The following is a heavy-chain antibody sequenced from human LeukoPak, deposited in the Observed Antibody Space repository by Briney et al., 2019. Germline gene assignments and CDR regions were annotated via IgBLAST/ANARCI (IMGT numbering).Heavy chain of an antibody. V-gene: IGHV1-46*01. D-gene: IGHD5-18*01. CDR3: ARETGYAYGRAPLDY. Sequence: ASVKVSCKASGYTFTSYYMHWVRQAPGQGPEWMGIINPSGGSTSYAQKFQGRVTITADKSTSTAYMELSSLRSEDTAVYYCARETGYAYGRAPLDYWGQGTLVTVSS. CDR2: INPSGGST. J-gene: IGHJ4*02. CDR1: GYTFTSYY.